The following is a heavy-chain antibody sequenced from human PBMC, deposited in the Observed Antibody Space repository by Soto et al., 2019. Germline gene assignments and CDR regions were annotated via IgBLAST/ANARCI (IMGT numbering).Heavy chain of an antibody. D-gene: IGHD1-26*01. V-gene: IGHV3-21*01. J-gene: IGHJ4*02. CDR2: INGRGNYI. CDR3: VREDGKVGTNSAFDY. Sequence: GSLRLSCASSGFTFSTYTMNWVRQAPGKGLEWVSSINGRGNYIYYAESVKGRFTISRDNAKNSLYLQMDRLRAEDTALYYCVREDGKVGTNSAFDYWGLGALGTV. CDR1: GFTFSTYT.